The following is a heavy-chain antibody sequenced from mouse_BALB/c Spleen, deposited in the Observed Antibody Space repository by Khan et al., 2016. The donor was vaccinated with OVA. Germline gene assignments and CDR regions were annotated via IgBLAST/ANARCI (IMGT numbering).Heavy chain of an antibody. Sequence: EVKLEESGGGLVQPGGSMKLSCVASGFTFSNFWMNWVRQSPEKGLEWVAEIRLKSNNYATHYAESVKGRFTISRDDSKSSVYLKLNNLRAEDTGIYSCSRPGGYYAWFAYWGQGTLVTVSA. D-gene: IGHD2-3*01. V-gene: IGHV6-6*02. CDR3: SRPGGYYAWFAY. J-gene: IGHJ3*01. CDR1: GFTFSNFW. CDR2: IRLKSNNYAT.